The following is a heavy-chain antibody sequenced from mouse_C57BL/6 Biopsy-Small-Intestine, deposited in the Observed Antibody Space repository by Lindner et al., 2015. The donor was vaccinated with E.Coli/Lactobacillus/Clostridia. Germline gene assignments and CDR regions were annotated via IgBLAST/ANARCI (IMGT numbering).Heavy chain of an antibody. V-gene: IGHV1-19*01. CDR3: ARWTYYYGSSYGYAMDY. CDR2: INPYNGGT. Sequence: EVQLQESGPVLVKPGASVKMSCKASGYTFTDYYMNWVKQSHGKSLEWIGVINPYNGGTSYNQKFKGKATLTVDKSSSTAYMELNSLTSEDSAVYYCARWTYYYGSSYGYAMDYWGRGTSVTVSS. J-gene: IGHJ4*01. D-gene: IGHD1-1*01. CDR1: GYTFTDYY.